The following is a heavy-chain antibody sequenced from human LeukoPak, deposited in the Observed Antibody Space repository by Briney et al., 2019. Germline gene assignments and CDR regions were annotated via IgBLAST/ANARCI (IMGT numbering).Heavy chain of an antibody. Sequence: GASVKVSCKASGYTFNSYDINWVRQATGQGLEWMGWMNPNSGNTGYAQKFQGRVTMTKNNSISTAYMELSSLRSEDTAVYYCARALSWTTESYYYMDVWGKGTTVTVS. V-gene: IGHV1-8*01. D-gene: IGHD3/OR15-3a*01. CDR2: MNPNSGNT. CDR3: ARALSWTTESYYYMDV. J-gene: IGHJ6*03. CDR1: GYTFNSYD.